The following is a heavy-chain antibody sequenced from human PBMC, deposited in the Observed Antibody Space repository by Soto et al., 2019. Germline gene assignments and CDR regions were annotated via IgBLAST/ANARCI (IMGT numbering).Heavy chain of an antibody. J-gene: IGHJ4*02. Sequence: PWGSLRLSCATSGCNFDDYGMHWVRQLPRKGLEWMSDISWEGGRIRYAHSVKGRFTISRDNAKNSLYLEMNSLRSEDSAFYYCAKDHDEDFGYDLDYFNYWGRGT. CDR3: AKDHDEDFGYDLDYFNY. D-gene: IGHD5-12*01. CDR1: GCNFDDYG. V-gene: IGHV3-9*01. CDR2: ISWEGGRI.